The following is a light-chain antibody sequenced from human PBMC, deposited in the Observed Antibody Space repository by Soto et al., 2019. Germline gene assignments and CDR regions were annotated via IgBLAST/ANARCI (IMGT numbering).Light chain of an antibody. CDR2: DAS. J-gene: IGKJ1*01. CDR3: QHYHSYSGT. V-gene: IGKV1-5*01. Sequence: DIQMTQSPSTLSASVGDRVTITCRASQSISSWLAWYQQKPGKAPKLLIYDASSLESGVPSRFSGSGSGTEFTLTIRSLQPDDFATDYCQHYHSYSGTFGQGTKVEIK. CDR1: QSISSW.